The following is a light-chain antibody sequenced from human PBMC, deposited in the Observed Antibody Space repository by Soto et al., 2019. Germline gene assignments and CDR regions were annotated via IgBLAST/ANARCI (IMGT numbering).Light chain of an antibody. CDR3: SSYASLYTRV. J-gene: IGLJ1*01. CDR1: SSDVGGYNF. V-gene: IGLV2-14*01. CDR2: EVR. Sequence: QSVLTQPASVSGSPGQSITISCTWTSSDVGGYNFVSWYQQHPGKAPKLIIYEVRNRPSGVSNRFSASKSGNTASLTISGLQAEDEAEYYCSSYASLYTRVFGTGTKVTVL.